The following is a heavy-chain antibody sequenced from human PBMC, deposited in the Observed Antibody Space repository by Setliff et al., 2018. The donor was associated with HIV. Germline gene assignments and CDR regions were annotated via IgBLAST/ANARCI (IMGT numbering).Heavy chain of an antibody. D-gene: IGHD3-10*01. V-gene: IGHV1-3*01. CDR2: INVGKGDT. CDR3: ARGALLAVFDFDH. J-gene: IGHJ4*01. CDR1: GYTFTTYS. Sequence: ASVKVSCKAFGYTFTTYSLHWVRQAPGQSLEWMGWINVGKGDTKYSQEFQGRISITTDTSASTGYMELSSLRSDDTAVYFCARGALLAVFDFDHWGHGTLVTVTS.